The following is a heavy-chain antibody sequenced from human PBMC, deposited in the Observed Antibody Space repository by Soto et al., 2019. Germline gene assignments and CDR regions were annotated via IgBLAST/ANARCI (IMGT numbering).Heavy chain of an antibody. V-gene: IGHV4-39*01. CDR1: GGSISSKSYS. D-gene: IGHD2-2*01. CDR2: FYYSENT. CDR3: AKLAGYCSGNSCHGDYAMDV. J-gene: IGHJ6*02. Sequence: SETLSLTCSVSGGSISSKSYSWGWIRQPSGKGLEWIGTFYYSENTYYNPSLKSRVTISVDTSKNQFSLKLSSVTAADTAVYYCAKLAGYCSGNSCHGDYAMDVWGQGTTVTVSS.